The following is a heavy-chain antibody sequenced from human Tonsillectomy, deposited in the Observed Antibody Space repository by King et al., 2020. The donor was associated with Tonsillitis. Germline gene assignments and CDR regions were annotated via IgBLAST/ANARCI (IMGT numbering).Heavy chain of an antibody. CDR1: GYTFXSXG. CDR3: ARDVDIVFGELLSTPRPCGY. D-gene: IGHD3-10*01. V-gene: IGHV1-18*01. CDR2: XXXYXGXX. Sequence: QLVQSGAEVXKPGASVKVSCKAXGYTFXSXGIXWXRXXPGXGLXXMXXXXXYXGXXXXTXKFQGRVTMTTDTXXSTAYMELRXXXSDDXAVYYCARDVDIVFGELLSTPRPCGYWGQGTLVSVSS. J-gene: IGHJ4*02.